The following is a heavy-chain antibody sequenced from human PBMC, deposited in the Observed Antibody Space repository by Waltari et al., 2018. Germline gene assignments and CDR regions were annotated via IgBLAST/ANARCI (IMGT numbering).Heavy chain of an antibody. V-gene: IGHV3-30*18. CDR1: GFTFSSYG. J-gene: IGHJ3*02. CDR2: IWYDGSNK. Sequence: QVQLVESGGGVVQPGRSLRLSCAASGFTFSSYGMHWVRQAPGKGLEWVAVIWYDGSNKDYADAVKGRFTISRDNSKNTLYLQMNSLRAEDTAMYYCAKDLNGAAAGTDAFDIWGQGTMVTVSS. D-gene: IGHD6-13*01. CDR3: AKDLNGAAAGTDAFDI.